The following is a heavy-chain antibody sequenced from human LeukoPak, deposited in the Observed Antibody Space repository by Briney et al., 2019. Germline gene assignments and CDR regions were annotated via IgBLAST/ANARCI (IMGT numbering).Heavy chain of an antibody. D-gene: IGHD3-22*01. Sequence: GGSLRLSCAASGFTFSSYGMHWVRQAPGKGLEWVAVISYDGSNEYYADSVKGRFTISRDNFKNTLYLQMNSLRAEDTAVYYCAKDRVNYYDSSGYYYYFDYWGQGTLVTVSS. CDR2: ISYDGSNE. CDR3: AKDRVNYYDSSGYYYYFDY. J-gene: IGHJ4*02. V-gene: IGHV3-30*18. CDR1: GFTFSSYG.